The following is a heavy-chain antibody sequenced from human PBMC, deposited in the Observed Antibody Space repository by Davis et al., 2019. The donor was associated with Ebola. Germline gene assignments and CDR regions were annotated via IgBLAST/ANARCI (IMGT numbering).Heavy chain of an antibody. V-gene: IGHV3-21*01. D-gene: IGHD3-22*01. CDR3: ARAPYYYDSSGYYYYYGMDV. CDR1: GFTFSSYS. CDR2: ISSSSSYI. Sequence: GGSLRLSCAASGFTFSSYSMNWVRQAPGKGLEWVSSISSSSSYIYYADSVKGRFTISRDNAKNSLYLQMNSLRAEDTAVYYCARAPYYYDSSGYYYYYGMDVWGQGTTVTVSS. J-gene: IGHJ6*02.